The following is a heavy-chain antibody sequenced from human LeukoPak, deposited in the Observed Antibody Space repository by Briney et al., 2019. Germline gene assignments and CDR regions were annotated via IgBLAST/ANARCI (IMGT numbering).Heavy chain of an antibody. D-gene: IGHD1-26*01. Sequence: GGSLRLSCAASGFTVSSNYMSWVRQAPGKGLEWVSAISGSGGSTYYADSVKGRFTISRDNSKNTLYLQMNSLRAEDTAVYYCAKQWSWSDALDIWGQGTMVTVSS. CDR3: AKQWSWSDALDI. CDR1: GFTVSSNY. V-gene: IGHV3-23*01. CDR2: ISGSGGST. J-gene: IGHJ3*02.